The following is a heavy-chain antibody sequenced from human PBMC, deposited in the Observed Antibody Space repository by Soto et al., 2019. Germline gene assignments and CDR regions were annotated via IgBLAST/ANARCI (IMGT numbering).Heavy chain of an antibody. CDR3: ARSTRASHFGRLFDY. V-gene: IGHV1-69*12. CDR2: IIPISGTT. J-gene: IGHJ4*02. Sequence: QVQLVQSGAEVKKPGSSVKVSCKASGGTFSRYAISWVRQAPGQGLEWMGGIIPISGTTNYAQKFQGRVTITAAESTNTAYMELTSLRSEDTAVYYCARSTRASHFGRLFDYWGQGTLVTVSS. CDR1: GGTFSRYA. D-gene: IGHD3-16*01.